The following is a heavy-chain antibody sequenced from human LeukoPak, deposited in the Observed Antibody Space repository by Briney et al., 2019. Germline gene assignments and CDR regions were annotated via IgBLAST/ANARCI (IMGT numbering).Heavy chain of an antibody. J-gene: IGHJ4*02. D-gene: IGHD4-17*01. Sequence: APVTVSCTASGYTFTSYYMHWVRQAPGQGLEWMGIINPSGGSTSYAQKFQGRVTMTRDTSTSTVYMELSSLRSEDTAVYYCARELATTLDYWGQGTLVTVSS. CDR2: INPSGGST. CDR1: GYTFTSYY. CDR3: ARELATTLDY. V-gene: IGHV1-46*01.